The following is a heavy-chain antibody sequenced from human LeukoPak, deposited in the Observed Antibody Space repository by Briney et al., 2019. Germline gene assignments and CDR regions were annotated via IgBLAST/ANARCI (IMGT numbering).Heavy chain of an antibody. CDR3: ARGLEVVYAFDI. CDR2: IYYSGST. J-gene: IGHJ3*02. CDR1: GGSISSYY. V-gene: IGHV4-59*12. Sequence: SETLSLTCTVSGGSISSYYWSWIRQPPGKGLEWIGYIYYSGSTNYNPSLKSRVTISVDTSKNQFSLKLSSVTAADTAVYYCARGLEVVYAFDIWGQGTMVTVSS.